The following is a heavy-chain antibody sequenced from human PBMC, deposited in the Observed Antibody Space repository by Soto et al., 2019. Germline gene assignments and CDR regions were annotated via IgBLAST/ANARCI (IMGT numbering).Heavy chain of an antibody. D-gene: IGHD2-21*01. CDR2: INPSGST. CDR3: SRGRDGGGAA. Sequence: QVQLQQWGAGLLKPSETLSLTCAVYGGSFSGSYWSWIRQPPGQGLEWIGEINPSGSTNYGPSLKSRAIISVDTSKNQFSLLLSSVMAADTAVYYCSRGRDGGGAAWGQGTLVTVSS. V-gene: IGHV4-34*02. J-gene: IGHJ4*02. CDR1: GGSFSGSY.